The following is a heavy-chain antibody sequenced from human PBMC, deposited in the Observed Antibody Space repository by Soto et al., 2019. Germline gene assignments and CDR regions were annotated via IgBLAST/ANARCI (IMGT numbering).Heavy chain of an antibody. D-gene: IGHD4-4*01. CDR3: AKDAFLYSRGAYYDH. CDR2: ISYTGANQ. Sequence: QVRLVESGGGAVQPGDSLRLSCDASGFTFSTYALHWVRQAPGKGLEWVAFISYTGANQYYADSVKGRFTVSRDHNKKIASLPRTSLKREDSAVYSCAKDAFLYSRGAYYDHWGQGTLVTVSS. CDR1: GFTFSTYA. V-gene: IGHV3-30-3*01. J-gene: IGHJ4*02.